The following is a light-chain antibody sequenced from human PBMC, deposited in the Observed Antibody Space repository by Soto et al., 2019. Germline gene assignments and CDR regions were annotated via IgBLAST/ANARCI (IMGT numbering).Light chain of an antibody. CDR1: SSDVGSYDY. V-gene: IGLV2-14*01. CDR3: SSYTTSSTGV. Sequence: QSALNQPASLSGSPGQWITISCTGSSSDVGSYDYVSWFQQHPGKAPKLIIYEVSNRPSGVSNRFSGSKSGSAASLTISGLQAEDEADYYCSSYTTSSTGVFGTGTKVTVL. CDR2: EVS. J-gene: IGLJ1*01.